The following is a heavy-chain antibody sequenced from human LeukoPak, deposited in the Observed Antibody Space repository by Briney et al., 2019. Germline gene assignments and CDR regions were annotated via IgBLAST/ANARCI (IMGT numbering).Heavy chain of an antibody. CDR2: IRSRVYGTTK. Sequence: GGSLRLSCTASGFTFGDYALSWFRQAPGKGLEWLGFIRSRVYGTTKEYAASVKGTFTISSDDSKSIAYLQMNSLKNEDTAVYYCARDFSSVWYGTTDFWGQGTLVIVSA. V-gene: IGHV3-49*03. CDR1: GFTFGDYA. D-gene: IGHD6-13*01. CDR3: ARDFSSVWYGTTDF. J-gene: IGHJ4*02.